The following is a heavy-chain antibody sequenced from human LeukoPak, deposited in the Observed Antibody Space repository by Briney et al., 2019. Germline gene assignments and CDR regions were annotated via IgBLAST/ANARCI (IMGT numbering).Heavy chain of an antibody. CDR1: GFTFSSYE. CDR2: ISTRGSTI. D-gene: IGHD3-10*02. V-gene: IGHV3-48*03. Sequence: GGSLRLSCAASGFTFSSYEMNWVRQAPGKGLEWISYISTRGSTIYYADSVKGRFTISRDNAKNSLYLQMNSLRAEDTAVYYCAELGITMIGGVWGKGTTVTISS. J-gene: IGHJ6*04. CDR3: AELGITMIGGV.